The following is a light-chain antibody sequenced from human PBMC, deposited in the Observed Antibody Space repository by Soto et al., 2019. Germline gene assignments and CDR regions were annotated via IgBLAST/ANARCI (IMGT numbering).Light chain of an antibody. J-gene: IGKJ1*01. CDR1: QSVSSY. V-gene: IGKV3-11*01. Sequence: EIVLTQSPATLSLSPGERATLSCRASQSVSSYLAWYQQKPGKAPRLLIYDASNRATGIPARFSGSGSGTDFTLTISSLEPEDFAVYYCQQSSKWPWTFGQGTKVDIK. CDR2: DAS. CDR3: QQSSKWPWT.